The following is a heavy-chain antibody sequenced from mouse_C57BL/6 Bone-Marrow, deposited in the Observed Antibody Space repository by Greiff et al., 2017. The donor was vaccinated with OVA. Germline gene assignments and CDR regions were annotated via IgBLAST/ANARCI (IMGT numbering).Heavy chain of an antibody. CDR1: GFTFSDYY. V-gene: IGHV5-12*01. D-gene: IGHD1-1*01. J-gene: IGHJ4*01. CDR2: ISNGGGST. Sequence: EVQLVESGGGLVQPGGSLKLSCAASGFTFSDYYMYWVRQTPEKRLEWVAYISNGGGSTYYPDTVKGRFTISRDNAKNTLYLQMSRLKSEDTAMYYCARLYYYGSSSYYYAMDYWGQGTSVTVSS. CDR3: ARLYYYGSSSYYYAMDY.